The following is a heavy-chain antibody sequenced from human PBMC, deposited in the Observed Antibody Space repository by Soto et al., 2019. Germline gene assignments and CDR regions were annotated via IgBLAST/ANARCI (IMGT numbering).Heavy chain of an antibody. CDR1: GVSFSTYY. D-gene: IGHD2-15*01. Sequence: SETLSLTCTVSGVSFSTYYWSWIRQAPGKGLEWIGYIYYSGSTNYNPSLRSRVTMSVDTSKNQFSLKLSSVTAVDTAVYYCATEGGGLDYWGQGTLVTVSS. J-gene: IGHJ4*02. V-gene: IGHV4-59*01. CDR2: IYYSGST. CDR3: ATEGGGLDY.